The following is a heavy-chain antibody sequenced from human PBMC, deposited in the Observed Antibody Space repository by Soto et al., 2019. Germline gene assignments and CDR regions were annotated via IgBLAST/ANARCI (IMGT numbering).Heavy chain of an antibody. Sequence: GGSLRLSCVASGFTFSKYWMHWVRQAPGKGLVWVSRINTDGSSTNYADSVKGRFTISRDNAKNMVYLQMNSLRVEDTAVYYCARDNWNSYWGQGTLVTVSS. J-gene: IGHJ4*02. CDR2: INTDGSST. D-gene: IGHD1-7*01. CDR3: ARDNWNSY. CDR1: GFTFSKYW. V-gene: IGHV3-74*01.